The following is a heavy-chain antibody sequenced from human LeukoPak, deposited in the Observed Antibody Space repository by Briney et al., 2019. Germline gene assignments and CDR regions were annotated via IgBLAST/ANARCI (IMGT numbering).Heavy chain of an antibody. CDR2: IYYSGST. CDR1: GGSISSYY. V-gene: IGHV4-59*08. J-gene: IGHJ3*02. Sequence: KPSETLSLTCTASGGSISSYYWSWIRQPPGKGLEWIGYIYYSGSTNYNPSLKSRVTISVDTSKNQFSLKLSSVTAADTAVYYCARHRDDALDIWGQGTMVTVSS. CDR3: ARHRDDALDI.